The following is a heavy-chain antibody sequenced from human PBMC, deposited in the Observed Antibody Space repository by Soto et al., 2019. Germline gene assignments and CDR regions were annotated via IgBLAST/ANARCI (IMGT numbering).Heavy chain of an antibody. CDR1: GFTFSDYY. CDR3: ASKVAGHYYYYGMDV. D-gene: IGHD6-19*01. Sequence: PGGSLRLSCAASGFTFSDYYMSWIRQAPGKGLEWVSYISSSGSTIYYADSVKGRFTISRDNAKNSLYLQMNSLRAEDTAVYYCASKVAGHYYYYGMDVWGQGTMVTVSS. J-gene: IGHJ6*02. CDR2: ISSSGSTI. V-gene: IGHV3-11*01.